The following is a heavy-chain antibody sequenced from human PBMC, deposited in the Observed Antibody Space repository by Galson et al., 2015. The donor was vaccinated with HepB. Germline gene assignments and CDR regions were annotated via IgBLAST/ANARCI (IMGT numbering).Heavy chain of an antibody. CDR2: ISAYNGNT. V-gene: IGHV1-18*04. CDR1: GYTFTSYG. D-gene: IGHD3-3*01. CDR3: ARDWAFWSGYCVGDDY. J-gene: IGHJ4*02. Sequence: SVKVSCKASGYTFTSYGISWVRQAPGQGLEWMGWISAYNGNTNYAQKLQGRVTMTTDTSTSTAYMELRSLRSDDTAVYYCARDWAFWSGYCVGDDYWGQGTLVTVSS.